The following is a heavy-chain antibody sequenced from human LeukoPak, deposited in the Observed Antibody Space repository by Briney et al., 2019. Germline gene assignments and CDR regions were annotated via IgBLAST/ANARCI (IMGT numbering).Heavy chain of an antibody. J-gene: IGHJ4*02. CDR2: ISPYNGNT. D-gene: IGHD2-8*01. V-gene: IGHV1-18*01. Sequence: ASVKVSCKTSGYTFTSYGISWVRQAPGQGLEWMGWISPYNGNTNYAQKLQGRVTMTPDTSTNTAYMDPRSLRSDDTAVYYCARAPYCTNGVCSFDNWGQGTLVTVSS. CDR3: ARAPYCTNGVCSFDN. CDR1: GYTFTSYG.